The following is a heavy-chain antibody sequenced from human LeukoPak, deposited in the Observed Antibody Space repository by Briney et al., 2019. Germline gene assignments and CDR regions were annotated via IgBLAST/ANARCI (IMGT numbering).Heavy chain of an antibody. J-gene: IGHJ5*02. CDR1: GFTFSSYA. V-gene: IGHV3-30-3*01. Sequence: GGSLRLSCAASGFTFSSYAMHWVRQAPGKGLEWVAVISYDGSNKYYADSVKGRFTISRDNSKNTLYLQMNSLRGEDTAVYYCARGSTDDCWFDPWGQGTLVTVSS. D-gene: IGHD2-2*01. CDR2: ISYDGSNK. CDR3: ARGSTDDCWFDP.